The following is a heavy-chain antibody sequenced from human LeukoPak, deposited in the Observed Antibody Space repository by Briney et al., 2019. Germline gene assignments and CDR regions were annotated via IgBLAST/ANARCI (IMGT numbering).Heavy chain of an antibody. CDR3: ARGIVGTTDTTFDY. J-gene: IGHJ4*02. D-gene: IGHD1-26*01. V-gene: IGHV3-21*01. Sequence: KSGGSLRLSCAASGFTFSDYGMNWVRQAPGQGLEWVSSISSRTGHIFFADSVEGRFTISRDDAKNSLYLQMSSLRAGDTAVYFCARGIVGTTDTTFDYWGQGILVTVSS. CDR2: ISSRTGHI. CDR1: GFTFSDYG.